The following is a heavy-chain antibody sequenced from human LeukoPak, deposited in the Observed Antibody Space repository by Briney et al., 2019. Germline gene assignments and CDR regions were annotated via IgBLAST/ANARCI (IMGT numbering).Heavy chain of an antibody. Sequence: ASVKVSCNASGYTFTSYDNNWVRQATGQGLEWMGWISAYNGNTNYAQKLQGRVTMTTDTSTSTAYMELRSLRSDDTAVYYCARVEEEVPAAFDPWGQGTLVTVSS. V-gene: IGHV1-18*01. J-gene: IGHJ5*02. CDR1: GYTFTSYD. CDR2: ISAYNGNT. CDR3: ARVEEEVPAAFDP. D-gene: IGHD2-2*01.